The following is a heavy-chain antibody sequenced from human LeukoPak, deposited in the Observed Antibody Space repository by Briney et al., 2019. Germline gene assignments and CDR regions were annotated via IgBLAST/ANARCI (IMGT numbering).Heavy chain of an antibody. CDR1: GFTFSSYS. Sequence: GGSLRLSCAASGFTFSSYSMSWVRQAPGKGLEWVSSITSSTTYVYYADSVKGRFTISRDNAKNSLYLQMNSLRAEDTAVYYCALRLSILTGSYAFDIWGQGTMVTVSS. J-gene: IGHJ3*02. CDR3: ALRLSILTGSYAFDI. V-gene: IGHV3-21*01. CDR2: ITSSTTYV. D-gene: IGHD3-9*01.